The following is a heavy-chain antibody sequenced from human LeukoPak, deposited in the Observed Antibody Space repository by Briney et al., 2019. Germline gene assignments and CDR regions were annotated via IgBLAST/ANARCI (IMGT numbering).Heavy chain of an antibody. CDR1: GGSISSYY. V-gene: IGHV4-59*01. Sequence: SETLSLTCTVSGGSISSYYWSWIRQPPGKGLEWIGYIYYSGSTNYNPSLKSRVTISVDTSKNQFSLKLSSVTAADTAVYYCARYLYNYYYMDVWGKGTTVTISS. J-gene: IGHJ6*03. D-gene: IGHD1-14*01. CDR2: IYYSGST. CDR3: ARYLYNYYYMDV.